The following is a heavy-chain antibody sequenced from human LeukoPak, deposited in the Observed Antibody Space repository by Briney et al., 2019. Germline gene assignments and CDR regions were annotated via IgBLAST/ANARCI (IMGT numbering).Heavy chain of an antibody. D-gene: IGHD3-10*01. J-gene: IGHJ4*02. CDR2: VYYSGST. CDR1: GGSISSGSYY. Sequence: SETLSLTCSVSGGSISSGSYYWGWIRQPPGKGLEWIGSVYYSGSTYYNPSLKSRVTISVDTSKNQFSLKLSSVTAADTAVYYCARQKLRYGSGGLDYWGQGTLVTVSS. CDR3: ARQKLRYGSGGLDY. V-gene: IGHV4-39*01.